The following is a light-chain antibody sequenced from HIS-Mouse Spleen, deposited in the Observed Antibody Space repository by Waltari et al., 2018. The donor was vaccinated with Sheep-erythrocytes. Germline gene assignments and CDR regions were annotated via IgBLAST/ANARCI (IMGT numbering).Light chain of an antibody. CDR2: EGS. CDR3: CSYAGSSTPWV. Sequence: QSALTQPASVSGSPGQSITISCPGTSRDGGSYNLVSGYQQHPATAPKLMIYEGSKRPSGVSNRFSGSKSGNTASLTISGLQAEDEADYYCCSYAGSSTPWVFGGGTKLTVL. J-gene: IGLJ3*02. V-gene: IGLV2-23*01. CDR1: SRDGGSYNL.